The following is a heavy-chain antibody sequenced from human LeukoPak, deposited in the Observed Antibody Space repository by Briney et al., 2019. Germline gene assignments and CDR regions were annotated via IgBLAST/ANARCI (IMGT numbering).Heavy chain of an antibody. CDR2: ISAYNGNT. Sequence: GASVKVSCKASGGTFSSYAISWVRQAPGQGLEWMGWISAYNGNTNYAQKLQGRVTMTTDTSTSTAYMELRSLRSDDTAVYYCARDRRQSLDNWGQGTLVTVSS. CDR3: ARDRRQSLDN. CDR1: GGTFSSYA. J-gene: IGHJ4*02. V-gene: IGHV1-18*01. D-gene: IGHD2-2*03.